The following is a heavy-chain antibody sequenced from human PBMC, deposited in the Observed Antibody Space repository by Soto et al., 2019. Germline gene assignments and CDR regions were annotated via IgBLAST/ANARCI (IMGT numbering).Heavy chain of an antibody. CDR1: GGSMSSGGNS. J-gene: IGHJ5*02. V-gene: IGHV4-30-2*01. CDR2: IYHSGST. Sequence: QLQLQESGSGLVKPSQTLSLTCAVSGGSMSSGGNSWTWIRQPPGKGLEWIGYIYHSGSTYYNPSLKGRVTIAVDRSKNQFSLKLSSVTAADTAVYYCAREERSWFDPGGQGTLVTVSS. CDR3: AREERSWFDP.